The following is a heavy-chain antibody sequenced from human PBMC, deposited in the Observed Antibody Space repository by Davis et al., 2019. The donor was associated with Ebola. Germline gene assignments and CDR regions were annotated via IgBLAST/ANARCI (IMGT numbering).Heavy chain of an antibody. CDR3: ARDTLWGGYGRYWVDP. D-gene: IGHD3-3*01. J-gene: IGHJ5*02. V-gene: IGHV3-23*01. CDR2: ICASGSNA. CDR1: GFIFSSFA. Sequence: GESLKISYAASGFIFSSFALTWVRQAPGKGLEWVAIICASGSNAYYADSVKGRFTISRDNSKNTLYLQMHSLRAEDTAVYYCARDTLWGGYGRYWVDPWGQGTLVTVSS.